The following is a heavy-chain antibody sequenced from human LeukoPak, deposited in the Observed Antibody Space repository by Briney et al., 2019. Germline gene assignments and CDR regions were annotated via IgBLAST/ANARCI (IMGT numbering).Heavy chain of an antibody. Sequence: GRSLRLSCEASGFXFSSFGLHWVRQAPGKGLEWVAVIWYDGSNKYYADSVKGRFTISRDNSENTLYLQMSSLRAEDAALYYCARDSSPGIAAAGFDYWGQGTLVTVSS. J-gene: IGHJ4*02. CDR1: GFXFSSFG. V-gene: IGHV3-33*01. CDR2: IWYDGSNK. CDR3: ARDSSPGIAAAGFDY. D-gene: IGHD6-13*01.